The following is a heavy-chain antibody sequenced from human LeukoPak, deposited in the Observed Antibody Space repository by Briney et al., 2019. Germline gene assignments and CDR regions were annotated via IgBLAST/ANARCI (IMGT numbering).Heavy chain of an antibody. J-gene: IGHJ6*03. CDR2: ISSSSSYI. D-gene: IGHD3-3*01. Sequence: GGSLRLSCAASGFTFSSYSMNWVRQAPGKGLEWVSSISSSSSYIYYADSVKGRFTISRDNAKNSLYLQMNSLRAEDTAVYYCARDRDLYYYYYYMDVWGKGTTVTVSS. CDR3: ARDRDLYYYYYYMDV. V-gene: IGHV3-21*01. CDR1: GFTFSSYS.